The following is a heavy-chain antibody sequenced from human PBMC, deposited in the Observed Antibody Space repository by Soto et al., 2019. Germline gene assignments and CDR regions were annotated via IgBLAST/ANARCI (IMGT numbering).Heavy chain of an antibody. D-gene: IGHD6-6*01. J-gene: IGHJ6*02. V-gene: IGHV3-23*01. CDR2: ISGSGGST. Sequence: GGSLRLSCAASGFTFSSYAMSWVRQAPGKGLEWVSAISGSGGSTYYADSVKGRFTISRDNSKNTLYLQMNSLRAEDTAVYYCAKDVGGIAAHSYGMDVWGQGTTVTVSS. CDR3: AKDVGGIAAHSYGMDV. CDR1: GFTFSSYA.